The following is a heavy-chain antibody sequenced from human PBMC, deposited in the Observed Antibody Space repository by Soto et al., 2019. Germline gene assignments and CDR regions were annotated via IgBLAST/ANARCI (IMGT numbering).Heavy chain of an antibody. Sequence: QVRLQQWGAGLLKPSETLSLTCAVSGGSFSGYIWTWIRQTPGKGLQWIGQINHSGSSIYNPSLKNRVTISTMSNNKFSLELSSVTAPDTAVYYCTRGLFSGSSYSGSWYYLDAWGQGTMVTVAS. CDR2: INHSGSS. V-gene: IGHV4-34*01. CDR3: TRGLFSGSSYSGSWYYLDA. D-gene: IGHD1-26*01. CDR1: GGSFSGYI. J-gene: IGHJ5*02.